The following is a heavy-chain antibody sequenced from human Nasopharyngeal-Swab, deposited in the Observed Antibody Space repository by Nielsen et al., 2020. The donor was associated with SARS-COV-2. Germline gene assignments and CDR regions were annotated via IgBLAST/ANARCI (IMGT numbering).Heavy chain of an antibody. CDR2: ISYDGSNK. Sequence: GGSLRLSCAASGFTFSSYAMHWVRQAPGKGLEWVAVISYDGSNKYYADSVKGRFTISRDNSKNTLYLQMNSLRAEDTAVYYCARDGGYYDSSGYAQLFDYWGQGTLVTVSS. CDR1: GFTFSSYA. D-gene: IGHD3-22*01. CDR3: ARDGGYYDSSGYAQLFDY. J-gene: IGHJ4*02. V-gene: IGHV3-30-3*01.